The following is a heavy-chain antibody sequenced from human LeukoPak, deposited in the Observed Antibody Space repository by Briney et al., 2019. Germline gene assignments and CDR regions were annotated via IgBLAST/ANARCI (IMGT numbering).Heavy chain of an antibody. J-gene: IGHJ4*02. CDR2: IRSDGSDE. CDR3: AKAPKRDILTGYYTAFDS. CDR1: GFIFSSFG. D-gene: IGHD3-9*01. Sequence: GGSLRLSCAASGFIFSSFGMHWVRQAPGRGLEWVAAIRSDGSDEYFADSVRGRFTISRDQSKSTMYLQMDTLRAEDTAVYYCAKAPKRDILTGYYTAFDSWGQGTLVTVSS. V-gene: IGHV3-30*02.